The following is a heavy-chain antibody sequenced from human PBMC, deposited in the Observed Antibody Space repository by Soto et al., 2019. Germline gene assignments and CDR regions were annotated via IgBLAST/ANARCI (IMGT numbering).Heavy chain of an antibody. V-gene: IGHV3-30*18. CDR2: LSYDGIAQ. CDR1: GFTLSRQY. D-gene: IGHD6-6*01. Sequence: QEQLVESGGDVVQPGGSLRLSCAASGFTLSRQYMHWVRQAPGKGLEWVAVLSYDGIAQYYADSVKGRFTISRDNSKNTLYLKMNSLRVEDTARYYCVKGALYGSSSPSDRWGQGTLVTVSS. CDR3: VKGALYGSSSPSDR. J-gene: IGHJ5*02.